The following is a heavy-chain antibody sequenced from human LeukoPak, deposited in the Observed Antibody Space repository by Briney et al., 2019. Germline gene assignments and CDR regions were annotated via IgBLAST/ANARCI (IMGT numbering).Heavy chain of an antibody. V-gene: IGHV4-39*01. CDR2: IYYGGNS. Sequence: TSETLSLTCTVSGGSISRSIYYWGWIRPPPGKGLEWIGSIYYGGNSYYNPSLKSRVSISADTPKNQFSLKLGSVTAADAAVYYCSGHRYCNSSNCYAFDFWGQGTLVTVSS. J-gene: IGHJ4*01. CDR1: GGSISRSIYY. D-gene: IGHD2-2*01. CDR3: SGHRYCNSSNCYAFDF.